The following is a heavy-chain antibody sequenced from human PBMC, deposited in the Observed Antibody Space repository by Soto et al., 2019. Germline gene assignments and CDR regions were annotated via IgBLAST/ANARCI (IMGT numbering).Heavy chain of an antibody. CDR1: GFTFSSYA. D-gene: IGHD3-3*01. CDR2: ISGSGGST. J-gene: IGHJ5*02. Sequence: GGSLRLSCAASGFTFSSYAMSWVRQAPGKGLEWVSAISGSGGSTCYADSVKGRFTISRDNSKNTLYLQMNSLRAEDTAVYYCAKAVYYDFWSGQNWFDPWGQGTLVTVSS. V-gene: IGHV3-23*01. CDR3: AKAVYYDFWSGQNWFDP.